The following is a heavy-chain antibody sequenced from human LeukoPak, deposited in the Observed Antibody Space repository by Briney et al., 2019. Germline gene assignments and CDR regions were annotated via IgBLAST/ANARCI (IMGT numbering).Heavy chain of an antibody. CDR1: AFTLKRSW. CDR3: AIWTSGNY. CDR2: MDPSGSQK. J-gene: IGHJ4*02. V-gene: IGHV3-7*01. D-gene: IGHD1-1*01. Sequence: VGSLRLSCAASAFTLKRSWMNWVRQAPRKGLEWVANMDPSGSQKRYVDSVRGRFTISKDNPGTSFYLEMYSLRAEDTAICYCAIWTSGNYWGQGTLVTVSS.